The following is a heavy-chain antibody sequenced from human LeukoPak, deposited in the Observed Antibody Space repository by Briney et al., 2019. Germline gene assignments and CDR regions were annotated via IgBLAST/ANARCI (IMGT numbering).Heavy chain of an antibody. V-gene: IGHV3-7*01. Sequence: GGSLRLSCAASGFTLKDYWMSWLRHVPGKGLEWVAYIKQDGSEKNYVDSVKGRFSISRDNAKNSLFLQMNNLRAEDTALYYCARESGSWSGYYFFDLWGQGTLVTVSS. J-gene: IGHJ4*02. CDR3: ARESGSWSGYYFFDL. CDR1: GFTLKDYW. D-gene: IGHD3-3*01. CDR2: IKQDGSEK.